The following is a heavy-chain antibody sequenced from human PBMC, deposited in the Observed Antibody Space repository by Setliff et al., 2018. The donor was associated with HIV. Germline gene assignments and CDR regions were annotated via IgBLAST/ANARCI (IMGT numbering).Heavy chain of an antibody. J-gene: IGHJ3*02. CDR1: GFTFSSYA. V-gene: IGHV3-23*01. CDR3: AKDREYYDSSGYYAVTAFDI. CDR2: ISGSGGST. Sequence: GGSLRLSCAASGFTFSSYAMSWVRQAPGKGLEWVSAISGSGGSTYYADSVKGRFTISRDNSKNTLYLQMNSLRAEDTAVYYCAKDREYYDSSGYYAVTAFDIWGQGTMVTVSS. D-gene: IGHD3-22*01.